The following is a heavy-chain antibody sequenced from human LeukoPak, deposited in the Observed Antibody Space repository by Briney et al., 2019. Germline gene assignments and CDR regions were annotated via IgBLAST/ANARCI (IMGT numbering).Heavy chain of an antibody. CDR2: ISADSATT. J-gene: IGHJ4*02. CDR3: ARGVRGQSTGFDY. CDR1: GFNFGSYS. D-gene: IGHD3-10*01. V-gene: IGHV3-23*01. Sequence: PGGSLRLSCAASGFNFGSYSMTWVRQAPGKGLEWVSVISADSATTFYADSVKGRFTISRDNSKNTLYLQMNSLRAEDTAVYYCARGVRGQSTGFDYWGQGTLVTVSS.